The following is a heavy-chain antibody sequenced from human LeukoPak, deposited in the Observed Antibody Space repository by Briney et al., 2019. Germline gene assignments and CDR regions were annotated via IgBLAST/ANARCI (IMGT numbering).Heavy chain of an antibody. CDR3: ARGTNWNDAFDI. CDR1: GGSISSGSYY. J-gene: IGHJ3*02. D-gene: IGHD1-1*01. CDR2: MYTSGST. Sequence: PSETLSLTCTVSGGSISSGSYYWIWIRQPAGKGLEWIGRMYTSGSTNYNPSLKSRVTISVDTSKNQFSLKLSSVTAADTAVYYCARGTNWNDAFDIWGQGTMVTVSS. V-gene: IGHV4-61*02.